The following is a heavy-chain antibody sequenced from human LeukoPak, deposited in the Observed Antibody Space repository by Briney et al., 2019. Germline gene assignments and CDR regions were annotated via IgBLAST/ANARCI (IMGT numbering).Heavy chain of an antibody. D-gene: IGHD6-13*01. V-gene: IGHV3-7*01. J-gene: IGHJ4*02. CDR1: GFTFSSYW. CDR3: ARTSSSWYEDYFDY. CDR2: IKQDGSEK. Sequence: GGSLRLSCAASGFTFSSYWMSWVRQGPGKGLEWVANIKQDGSEKYYVDSVKGRFTISRDNAKNSLYLQMNSLRAEDTAVYYCARTSSSWYEDYFDYWGQGTLVTVSS.